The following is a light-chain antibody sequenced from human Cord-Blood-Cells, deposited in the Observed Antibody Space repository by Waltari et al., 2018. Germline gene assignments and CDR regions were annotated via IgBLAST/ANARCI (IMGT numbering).Light chain of an antibody. Sequence: DIQMTQSPSTLSASVGDRVTITCRASQSISSWLAWYQQKPGKSPKLLIYDASSLESGVPSRFSGSGAGTEFTRTISSLQPDDFATYYCQQYNSYSGTCGQGTKLEIK. J-gene: IGKJ2*01. V-gene: IGKV1-5*01. CDR3: QQYNSYSGT. CDR1: QSISSW. CDR2: DAS.